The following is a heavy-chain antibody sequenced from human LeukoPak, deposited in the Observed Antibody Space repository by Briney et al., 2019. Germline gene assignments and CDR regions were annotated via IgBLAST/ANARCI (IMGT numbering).Heavy chain of an antibody. D-gene: IGHD3-22*01. CDR1: GFTFSSYE. Sequence: GGSLRLSCAASGFTFSSYEMNWVRQAPGKGLEWVSVIYSGGRTDYADSVKGRFTISRDNSKNTLYLQMNSLRAEDTAVYYCASARIDSSVDYYYYYMDVWGKGTTVTISS. CDR2: IYSGGRT. CDR3: ASARIDSSVDYYYYYMDV. V-gene: IGHV3-66*01. J-gene: IGHJ6*03.